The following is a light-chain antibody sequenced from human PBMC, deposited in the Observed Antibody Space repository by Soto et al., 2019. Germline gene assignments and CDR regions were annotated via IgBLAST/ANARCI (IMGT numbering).Light chain of an antibody. CDR3: SSYASGTTPHV. CDR1: SSDVGGYNY. V-gene: IGLV2-14*03. J-gene: IGLJ1*01. CDR2: DVG. Sequence: QSVLTQPASVSGSPGQSITISCTGSSSDVGGYNYVSWYQQHPGKAPKLMIYDVGNRPSGVSNRFSGSKSGNTASLTISGLQAEDEADYYCSSYASGTTPHVFGTGTKVTVL.